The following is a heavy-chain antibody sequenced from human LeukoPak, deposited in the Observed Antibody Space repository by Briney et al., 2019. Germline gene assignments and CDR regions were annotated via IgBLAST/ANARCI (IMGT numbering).Heavy chain of an antibody. D-gene: IGHD3-9*01. J-gene: IGHJ4*02. V-gene: IGHV1-46*01. CDR3: ARDTRDYDILTGAGPYRGPPGFADY. CDR2: INPSGGST. Sequence: GASVKVSRKASGYTFTSYYMHWVRQAPGQGLEWMGIINPSGGSTSYAQKFQGRVTMTRDTSTSTVYMELSSLRSDDTAVYYCARDTRDYDILTGAGPYRGPPGFADYWGQGTLVTVSS. CDR1: GYTFTSYY.